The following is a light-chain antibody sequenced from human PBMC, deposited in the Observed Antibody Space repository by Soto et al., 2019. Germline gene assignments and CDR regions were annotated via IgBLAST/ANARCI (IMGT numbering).Light chain of an antibody. CDR1: QSVSTY. CDR2: DAS. Sequence: SPATLSLSPGERATLSCRASQSVSTYLGWYQQKPGQAPRLLIYDASNRATGIPARFSGSGSGTDFTLTISSLEPEDFAVYYCQQRSNWITFGQGTRLEIK. V-gene: IGKV3-11*01. J-gene: IGKJ5*01. CDR3: QQRSNWIT.